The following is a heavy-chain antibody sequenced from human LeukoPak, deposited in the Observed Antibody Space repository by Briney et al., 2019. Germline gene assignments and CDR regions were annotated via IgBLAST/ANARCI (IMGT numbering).Heavy chain of an antibody. D-gene: IGHD3-9*01. J-gene: IGHJ5*02. CDR2: IYYSGST. CDR1: GGSISSSSYY. V-gene: IGHV4-39*07. CDR3: ARAWDILTGYVLNWFDP. Sequence: PSETLSLTCTVSGGSISSSSYYWGWIRQPPGKGLEWIGSIYYSGSTYYNPSLKSRVTISVDTSKNQFSLKLSSVTAADTAVYYCARAWDILTGYVLNWFDPWGQGTLVTVSS.